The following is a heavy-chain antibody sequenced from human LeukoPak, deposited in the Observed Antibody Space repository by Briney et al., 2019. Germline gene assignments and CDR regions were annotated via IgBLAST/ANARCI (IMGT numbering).Heavy chain of an antibody. CDR2: MNPNSGNT. J-gene: IGHJ4*02. V-gene: IGHV1-8*01. D-gene: IGHD3-3*01. Sequence: ASVKVSCKASGYTFTSYDINWVRQAPGQGLEWMGWMNPNSGNTGYAQKFQGRVTMTRNTSISTAYMELSSLRSEDTAVYYCARVMGDFWSGYYPDYWGQGTLVTVSS. CDR3: ARVMGDFWSGYYPDY. CDR1: GYTFTSYD.